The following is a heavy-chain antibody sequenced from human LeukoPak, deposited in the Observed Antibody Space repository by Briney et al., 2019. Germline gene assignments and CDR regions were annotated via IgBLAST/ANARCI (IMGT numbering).Heavy chain of an antibody. Sequence: SLRLSCSTAAFSFDDYAMGWVPPAPGKGLEWVSFIRRKAHGGTTEYTASVKGRFSSSSDDSKSIAYLQMNSLKTEDTAVYFCTRVTYYYDNSGYFHFDSWGQGSLVTVSS. CDR1: AFSFDDYA. V-gene: IGHV3-49*04. J-gene: IGHJ4*02. D-gene: IGHD3-22*01. CDR2: IRRKAHGGTT. CDR3: TRVTYYYDNSGYFHFDS.